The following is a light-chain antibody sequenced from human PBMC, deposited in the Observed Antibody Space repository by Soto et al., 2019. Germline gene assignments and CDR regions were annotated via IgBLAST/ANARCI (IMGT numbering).Light chain of an antibody. J-gene: IGKJ2*01. V-gene: IGKV3-15*01. Sequence: MVMTQSPATLSVSPGERATLSCRASQSVSSYLAWYQQKPGQAPRLLIYGASTRATGIPARFSGSGTGTEFALTISSLQSEDFAVYYCQQYNNWPQTFGQGTKLEIK. CDR1: QSVSSY. CDR3: QQYNNWPQT. CDR2: GAS.